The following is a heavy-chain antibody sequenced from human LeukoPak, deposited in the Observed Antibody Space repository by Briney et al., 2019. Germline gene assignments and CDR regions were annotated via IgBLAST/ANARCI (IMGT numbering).Heavy chain of an antibody. V-gene: IGHV3-48*01. CDR3: ARDPLDDYGANPGY. CDR1: GFTFSSYS. J-gene: IGHJ4*02. Sequence: GGSLRLSCSASGFTFSSYSMNWVRQAPGKGLEWVSYISSSSSTRHYADFVKGRFTVSRDNAKNSLYLQMNSLRAEDTAVYYCARDPLDDYGANPGYWGQGTLVTVSS. CDR2: ISSSSSTR. D-gene: IGHD4-23*01.